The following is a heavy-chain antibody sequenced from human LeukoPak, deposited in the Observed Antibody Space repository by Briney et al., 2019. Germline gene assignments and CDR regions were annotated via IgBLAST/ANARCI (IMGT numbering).Heavy chain of an antibody. CDR1: GFTFDDYA. CDR2: ISWNSGSI. Sequence: QPGGSLRLSRAPSGFTFDDYAMHWVRQAPGKGLEWVSGISWNSGSIAYADSVKGRFTISRDNAKNSLYLQMNSLRAEDTALYYCAKDLAVAANAFDIWGQGTMVTVSS. J-gene: IGHJ3*02. D-gene: IGHD6-19*01. CDR3: AKDLAVAANAFDI. V-gene: IGHV3-9*01.